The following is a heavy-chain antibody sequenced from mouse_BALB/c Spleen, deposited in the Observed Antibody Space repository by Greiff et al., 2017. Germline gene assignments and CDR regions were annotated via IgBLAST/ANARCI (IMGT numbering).Heavy chain of an antibody. CDR2: IDPSDSYT. V-gene: IGHV1-69*02. D-gene: IGHD1-2*01. Sequence: QVQLQQPGAELVKPGASVKLSCKASGYTFTSYWMHWVKQRPGQGLEWIGEIDPSDSYTNYNQKFKGKATLTVDKSSSTAYMQLSSLTSEDSAVYYCARYHYYGYWFAYWGQGTLVTVSA. CDR3: ARYHYYGYWFAY. CDR1: GYTFTSYW. J-gene: IGHJ3*01.